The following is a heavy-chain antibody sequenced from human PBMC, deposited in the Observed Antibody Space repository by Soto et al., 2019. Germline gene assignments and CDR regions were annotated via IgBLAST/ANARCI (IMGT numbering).Heavy chain of an antibody. J-gene: IGHJ4*02. D-gene: IGHD4-17*01. CDR3: ARVRGDYGSYNY. CDR1: GGTFSSYA. V-gene: IGHV1-69*13. CDR2: IIPIFGTA. Sequence: WASVKVSCKASGGTFSSYAISWVRQAPGQGLEWMGGIIPIFGTANYAQKFQGRVTITADESTSTAYMELSSLRSEDTAVYYCARVRGDYGSYNYWGQGTLVTVSS.